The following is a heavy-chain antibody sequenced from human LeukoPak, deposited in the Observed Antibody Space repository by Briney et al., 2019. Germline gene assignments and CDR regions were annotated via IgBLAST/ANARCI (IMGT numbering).Heavy chain of an antibody. V-gene: IGHV4-39*02. CDR1: GGGLSYY. Sequence: SETLSLTCTVSGGGLSYYWGWIRQPPGKGLEWIGTIFYTGKTYYNPSLESRVTISVDTSKNHFSLKLSSVTAADTAVYYCARPHSTFFDQDAAYYFDYWGQGTLVTVSS. D-gene: IGHD3-9*01. CDR3: ARPHSTFFDQDAAYYFDY. J-gene: IGHJ4*02. CDR2: IFYTGKT.